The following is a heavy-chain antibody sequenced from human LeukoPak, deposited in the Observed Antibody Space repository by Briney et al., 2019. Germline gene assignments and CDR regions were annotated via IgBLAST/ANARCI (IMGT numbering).Heavy chain of an antibody. CDR1: GFTFSSYS. J-gene: IGHJ4*02. V-gene: IGHV3-15*01. D-gene: IGHD2-15*01. CDR3: TTAGTLGYCSGGSCYGVDY. Sequence: GGSLRLSCAASGFTFSSYSMNWVRQAPGKGLEWVGRIKSKTDGGTTDYAAPVKGRFTISRDDSKNTPYLQMNSLKTEDTAVYYCTTAGTLGYCSGGSCYGVDYWGQGTLSPSPQ. CDR2: IKSKTDGGTT.